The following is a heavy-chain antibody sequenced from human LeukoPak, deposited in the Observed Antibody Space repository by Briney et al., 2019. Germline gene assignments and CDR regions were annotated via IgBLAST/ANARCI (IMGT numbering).Heavy chain of an antibody. J-gene: IGHJ4*02. CDR3: ARATGDSSGYFYYFDY. Sequence: SETLSLTCAVYGGSFSGYYWSWIRQPPRKGLEWIGEINHSGSTYYNPSLKSRVTISVDTSKNQFSLKLSSVTAADTAVYYCARATGDSSGYFYYFDYWGRGTLVTVSS. D-gene: IGHD3-22*01. V-gene: IGHV4-34*01. CDR2: INHSGST. CDR1: GGSFSGYY.